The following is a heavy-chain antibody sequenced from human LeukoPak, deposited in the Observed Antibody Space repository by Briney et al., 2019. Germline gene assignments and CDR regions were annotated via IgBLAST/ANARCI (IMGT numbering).Heavy chain of an antibody. J-gene: IGHJ3*02. CDR2: IKSTVDGGTT. CDR3: TTGGNVVVADTRAFDI. CDR1: GFTFSSYW. D-gene: IGHD2-15*01. V-gene: IGHV3-15*07. Sequence: GGSLRLSCAASGFTFSSYWMNWVRQAPGKGLEWVGRIKSTVDGGTTDYAAPVKGRFTVSRDDSKKTLYLQMNSLKIEDTAVYYCTTGGNVVVADTRAFDIWGQGTMVTVSS.